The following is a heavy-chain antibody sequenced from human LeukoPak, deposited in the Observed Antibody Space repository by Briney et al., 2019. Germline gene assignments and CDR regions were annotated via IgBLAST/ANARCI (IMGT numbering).Heavy chain of an antibody. CDR1: GFTFSSYA. J-gene: IGHJ4*02. CDR3: ARVNDSSGYLSGQTDY. CDR2: ISYDGSNK. D-gene: IGHD3-22*01. Sequence: PGGSLRLSCAASGFTFSSYAMHWVRQAPGKGLEWVAVISYDGSNKYYADSVKGRFTISRDNSKNTLYLQMNSLRAEDTAVYYCARVNDSSGYLSGQTDYWGQGTLVTVSS. V-gene: IGHV3-30*04.